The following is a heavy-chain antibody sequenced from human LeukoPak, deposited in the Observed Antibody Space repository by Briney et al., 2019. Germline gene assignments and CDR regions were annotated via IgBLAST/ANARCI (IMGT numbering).Heavy chain of an antibody. CDR2: ISGSGGST. CDR3: ATGVAAADPYDPFDC. V-gene: IGHV3-23*01. CDR1: GFTFSSYA. D-gene: IGHD6-13*01. J-gene: IGHJ4*02. Sequence: GGSLRLSCAAYGFTFSSYAMSWVRQAPGKGLEWVSAISGSGGSTYYADSVKGRFTISRDNSKNTLYLQMNSLRAEDTAVYYCATGVAAADPYDPFDCWGQGTLVTVSS.